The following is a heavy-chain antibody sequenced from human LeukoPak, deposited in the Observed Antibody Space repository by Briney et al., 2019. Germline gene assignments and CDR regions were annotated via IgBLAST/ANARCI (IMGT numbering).Heavy chain of an antibody. D-gene: IGHD3-10*01. Sequence: GGSLRLSCVASGFTFNNYYMTWVRQAPGKGLEWVSTIGGSDGSTYYADPVKGRFTISRDNAKNTQSPQMSSLRTEDTAIYYCVKDRYVARGDYLDFWGQGTLVTVSS. CDR1: GFTFNNYY. CDR2: IGGSDGST. J-gene: IGHJ4*02. CDR3: VKDRYVARGDYLDF. V-gene: IGHV3-23*01.